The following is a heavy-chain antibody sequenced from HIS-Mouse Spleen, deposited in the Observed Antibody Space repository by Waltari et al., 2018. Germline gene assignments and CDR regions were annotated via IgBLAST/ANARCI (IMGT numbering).Heavy chain of an antibody. V-gene: IGHV4-39*07. CDR2: IYYSGST. CDR1: GGSISSSSYY. CDR3: AREIPYSSSWYDWYFDL. D-gene: IGHD6-13*01. J-gene: IGHJ2*01. Sequence: QLQLQESGPGLVKPSETLSLTCTVSGGSISSSSYYWGWIRQPPGKGLEWIGSIYYSGSTYYTPSLKSRVTISVDTASTQFSLKLSSVTAADTAVYYCAREIPYSSSWYDWYFDLWGRGTLVTVSS.